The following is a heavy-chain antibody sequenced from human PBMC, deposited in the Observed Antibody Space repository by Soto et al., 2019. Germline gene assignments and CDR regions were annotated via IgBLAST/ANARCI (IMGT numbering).Heavy chain of an antibody. D-gene: IGHD5-18*01. J-gene: IGHJ5*02. Sequence: SETLSLTCTVSGGSVSSGDYYWSWIRQPPGKGLEWIGYIYYSGSTNYNPSLKSRVSISLDTSRNQFSLRLTSVTAADTAVYYCARIPVDTYMINWFDPWGQGTLVTVSS. V-gene: IGHV4-61*08. CDR3: ARIPVDTYMINWFDP. CDR1: GGSVSSGDYY. CDR2: IYYSGST.